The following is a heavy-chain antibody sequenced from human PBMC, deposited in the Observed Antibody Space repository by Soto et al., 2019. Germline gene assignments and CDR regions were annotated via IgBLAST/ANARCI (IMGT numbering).Heavy chain of an antibody. Sequence: ASVKVSCKASGYTFTSYGISWVRQAPGQGLEWMGWISAYNGNTNYAQKLQGRVTMTTDTSTSTAYMELRSLRSDDTAVYYCATGSGSLIGDYYYYYMDVWGKGTTVTVSS. CDR3: ATGSGSLIGDYYYYYMDV. D-gene: IGHD3-10*01. J-gene: IGHJ6*03. CDR2: ISAYNGNT. V-gene: IGHV1-18*01. CDR1: GYTFTSYG.